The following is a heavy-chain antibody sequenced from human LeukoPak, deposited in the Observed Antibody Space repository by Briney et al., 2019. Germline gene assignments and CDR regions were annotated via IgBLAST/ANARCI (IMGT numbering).Heavy chain of an antibody. CDR1: GFTFSKYN. D-gene: IGHD3-3*01. Sequence: GGSLRLSCAASGFTFSKYNINWVRQAPGEGLEWVSSISSSSSYIYYADSVKGRFTISRDNAKNSLYLQMNSLRAEDTAVYYCARDPAGTSYYDFWSGYYFDYWGQGTLVTVSS. V-gene: IGHV3-21*01. CDR2: ISSSSSYI. CDR3: ARDPAGTSYYDFWSGYYFDY. J-gene: IGHJ4*02.